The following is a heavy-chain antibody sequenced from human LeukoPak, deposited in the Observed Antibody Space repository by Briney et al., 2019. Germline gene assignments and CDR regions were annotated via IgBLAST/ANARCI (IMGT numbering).Heavy chain of an antibody. CDR2: INHSGST. D-gene: IGHD2/OR15-2a*01. Sequence: SETLSLTCAVYGGSFSGYYWSWIRQPPGKGLEWIGEINHSGSTKYNPSLKSRVTISVDTSKTQFSLKLSSVTAADTAVYYCARGPTRPPGPTYHYWGQGTLVTVSS. CDR1: GGSFSGYY. V-gene: IGHV4-34*01. CDR3: ARGPTRPPGPTYHY. J-gene: IGHJ4*02.